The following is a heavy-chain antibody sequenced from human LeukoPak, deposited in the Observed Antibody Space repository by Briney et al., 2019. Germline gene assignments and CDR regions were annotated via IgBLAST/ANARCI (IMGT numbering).Heavy chain of an antibody. V-gene: IGHV7-4-1*02. CDR3: ARGSQYSFDS. CDR2: ITTDTANP. CDR1: GYTFTTYS. D-gene: IGHD5-18*01. J-gene: IGHJ4*02. Sequence: GASVKVSCKASGYTFTTYSMNWVRQAPGQGLEWMGWITTDTANPTYAQGFTGRFVFSLDTSVSTTYLQISGLESEDTAVYYCARGSQYSFDSWGQGTLVTVSS.